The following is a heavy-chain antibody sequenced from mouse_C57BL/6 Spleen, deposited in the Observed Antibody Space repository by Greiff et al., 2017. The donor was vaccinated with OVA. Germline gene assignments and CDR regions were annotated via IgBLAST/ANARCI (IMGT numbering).Heavy chain of an antibody. CDR3: ARGDSSGYPAWFAY. V-gene: IGHV1-69*01. Sequence: QVHVKQPGAELVMPGASVKLSCKASGYTFTSYWMHWVKQRPGQGLEWIGEIDPSDSYTNYNQKFKGKSTLTVDKSSSTAYMQLSSLTSEDSAVDYCARGDSSGYPAWFAYWGQGTLVTVSA. D-gene: IGHD3-2*02. CDR2: IDPSDSYT. J-gene: IGHJ3*01. CDR1: GYTFTSYW.